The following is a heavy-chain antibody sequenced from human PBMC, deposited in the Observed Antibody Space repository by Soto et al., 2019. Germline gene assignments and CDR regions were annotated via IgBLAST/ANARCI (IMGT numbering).Heavy chain of an antibody. Sequence: GGSLRLSCAASGFTSSSYWMSWVRQAPGKGLEWVANIKQDGSEKYYVDSVKGRFTISRDNAKNSLYLQMNSLRAEDTAVYYCARASIAVAVYHFDYWGQGTLVTVSS. D-gene: IGHD6-19*01. CDR3: ARASIAVAVYHFDY. CDR2: IKQDGSEK. V-gene: IGHV3-7*03. J-gene: IGHJ4*02. CDR1: GFTSSSYW.